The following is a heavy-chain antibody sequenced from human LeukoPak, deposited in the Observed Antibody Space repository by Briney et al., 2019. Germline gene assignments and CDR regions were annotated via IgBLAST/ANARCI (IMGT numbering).Heavy chain of an antibody. Sequence: GRSLRLSCAASGFTFSSYAMHWVRQAPGKGLEWVAVISYDGSNKYYADSVKGRFTISRDNSKNTLYLQMNSLRAEDTAVYYCARDIMSSGWYRETFDYWGQGTLVTVSS. CDR3: ARDIMSSGWYRETFDY. J-gene: IGHJ4*02. V-gene: IGHV3-30-3*01. D-gene: IGHD6-19*01. CDR1: GFTFSSYA. CDR2: ISYDGSNK.